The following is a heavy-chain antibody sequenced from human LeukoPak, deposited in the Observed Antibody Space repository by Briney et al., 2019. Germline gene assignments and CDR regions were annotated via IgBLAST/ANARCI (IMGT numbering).Heavy chain of an antibody. CDR1: GFTFNSYA. J-gene: IGHJ4*02. V-gene: IGHV3-64*02. Sequence: GGSLRLSCAASGFTFNSYAMQWVRQAPGKGLEYVSVIDSIGDSTYYADSVRGRFIISRDNSKNTVHLQMDSLRAEDMAVYYCARADCDSSGCHTVSYWGQGTLVTVSS. D-gene: IGHD2-2*02. CDR3: ARADCDSSGCHTVSY. CDR2: IDSIGDST.